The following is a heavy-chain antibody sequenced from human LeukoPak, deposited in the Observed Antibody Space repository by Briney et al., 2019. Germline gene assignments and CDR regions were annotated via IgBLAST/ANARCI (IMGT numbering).Heavy chain of an antibody. V-gene: IGHV4-61*08. J-gene: IGHJ3*02. D-gene: IGHD3-22*01. CDR1: GGSISSGGYY. CDR2: IYYSGST. CDR3: ARRVQTYYYDSSGYYSPALNAFDI. Sequence: SETLSLTCTVSGGSISSGGYYWSWIRQHPGKGLEWIGYIYYSGSTNYNPSLKSRVTISVDTSKNQFSLKLSSVTAADTAVYYCARRVQTYYYDSSGYYSPALNAFDIWGQGTMVTVSS.